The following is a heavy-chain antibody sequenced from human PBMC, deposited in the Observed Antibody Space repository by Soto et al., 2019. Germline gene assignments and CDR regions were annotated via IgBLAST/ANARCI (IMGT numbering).Heavy chain of an antibody. J-gene: IGHJ6*02. CDR2: ISYDGSNK. Sequence: PVGSLRLSCAASGFTFSSYGMHWVRQAPGKGLEWVAVISYDGSNKYYADSVKGRFTISRDNSKNTLYLQMNSLRAEDTAVYYCTKGSGGSSTLGMDVWGQGTTVTVSS. CDR3: TKGSGGSSTLGMDV. V-gene: IGHV3-30*18. D-gene: IGHD6-13*01. CDR1: GFTFSSYG.